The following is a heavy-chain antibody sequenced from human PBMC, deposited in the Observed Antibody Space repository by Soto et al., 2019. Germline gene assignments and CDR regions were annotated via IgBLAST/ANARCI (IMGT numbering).Heavy chain of an antibody. D-gene: IGHD2-2*01. J-gene: IGHJ4*02. V-gene: IGHV4-59*05. CDR1: GDSISNYY. CDR2: IYYSGST. CDR3: AIRGAAAAADY. Sequence: PSETLSLTCTVSGDSISNYYWSWIRQPPGKGLEWIGSIYYSGSTYYNPSLKSRVTISVDTSKNQFSLKLSSVTAADTAVSYCAIRGAAAAADYLGQGTLVTVSS.